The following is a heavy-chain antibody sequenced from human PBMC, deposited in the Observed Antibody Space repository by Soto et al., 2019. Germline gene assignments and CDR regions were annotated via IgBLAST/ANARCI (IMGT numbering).Heavy chain of an antibody. CDR3: ASGIKVGNTGYYFDY. J-gene: IGHJ4*02. CDR2: ISSGSSYT. D-gene: IGHD1-26*01. CDR1: GFTFGDYY. V-gene: IGHV3-11*06. Sequence: QVQLVESGGGLVKPGGSLRLSCSASGFTFGDYYMSWIRQAPGKGLEWVSYISSGSSYTNYADSVKGRFTISRDNADSSLFLQVKSLRAEDTAVYYCASGIKVGNTGYYFDYWGQGTLVTVSS.